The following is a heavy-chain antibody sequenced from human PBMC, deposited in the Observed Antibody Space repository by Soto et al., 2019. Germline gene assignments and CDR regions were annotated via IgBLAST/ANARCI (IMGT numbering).Heavy chain of an antibody. Sequence: XSVKVSCKASGYPLTSYYMHWVRQAPGQGLEWMGIINPSGGSTSYAQKFQGRVTMTRDTSTSTVYMELSSLRSEDTAVYYCASLYCTNGVCSPRYYGMDVWGQGTTVTVSS. CDR3: ASLYCTNGVCSPRYYGMDV. J-gene: IGHJ6*02. CDR2: INPSGGST. V-gene: IGHV1-46*01. D-gene: IGHD2-8*01. CDR1: GYPLTSYY.